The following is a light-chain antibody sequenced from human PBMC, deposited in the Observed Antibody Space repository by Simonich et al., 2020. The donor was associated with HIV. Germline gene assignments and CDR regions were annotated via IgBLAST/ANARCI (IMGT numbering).Light chain of an antibody. CDR2: KAS. J-gene: IGKJ1*01. CDR3: QQYKRYWT. CDR1: QSISSW. Sequence: DIQMTQSPSTLSASVGDRVTITCRASQSISSWLAWYQQKPGKAPKLLIYKASNLESGVPSRVSGSGSGTEFTLTISSLQPDDFATYYCQQYKRYWTFGQGTKVEIK. V-gene: IGKV1-5*03.